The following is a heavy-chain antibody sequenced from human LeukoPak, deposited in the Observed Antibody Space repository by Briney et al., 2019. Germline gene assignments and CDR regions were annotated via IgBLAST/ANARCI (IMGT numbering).Heavy chain of an antibody. CDR3: AAMVVTVEVFDY. J-gene: IGHJ4*02. D-gene: IGHD2-21*02. CDR2: INSDGSST. V-gene: IGHV3-74*01. CDR1: GFTFSTYW. Sequence: GGSLRLSCAASGFTFSTYWMHWVRQAPGKGLVWVSRINSDGSSTRYADSVKGRFTISRDNAKNRLYLQMNSLRAEDTAVYYCAAMVVTVEVFDYWGQGTLVTVSS.